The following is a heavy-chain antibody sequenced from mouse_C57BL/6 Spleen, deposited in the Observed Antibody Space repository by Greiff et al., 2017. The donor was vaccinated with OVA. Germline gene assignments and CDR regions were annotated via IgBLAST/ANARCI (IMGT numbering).Heavy chain of an antibody. CDR2: IYPRSGNT. CDR1: GYTFTSYG. CDR3: ARGKLTGTWFAY. V-gene: IGHV1-81*01. Sequence: VNVVESGAELARPGASVKLSCKASGYTFTSYGISWVKQRTGQGLEWIGEIYPRSGNTYYNEKFKGKATLTADKSSSTAYMELRSLTSEDSAVYFCARGKLTGTWFAYWGQGTLVTVSA. J-gene: IGHJ3*01. D-gene: IGHD4-1*01.